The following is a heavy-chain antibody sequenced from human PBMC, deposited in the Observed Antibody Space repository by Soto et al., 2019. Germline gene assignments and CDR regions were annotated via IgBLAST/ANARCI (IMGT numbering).Heavy chain of an antibody. Sequence: QVQLVQSGAEVKKPGSSVKVSCTASGGTFSSYAISWVRQAPGQGLEWMGGIIPIFGTANYAQKFQGRVTITADESTSTAYMELSSLRSEDTAVYYCARGPPRYGYLVWGHCYYGMDVWGQGTTVTVSS. D-gene: IGHD5-18*01. CDR3: ARGPPRYGYLVWGHCYYGMDV. J-gene: IGHJ6*02. CDR1: GGTFSSYA. V-gene: IGHV1-69*01. CDR2: IIPIFGTA.